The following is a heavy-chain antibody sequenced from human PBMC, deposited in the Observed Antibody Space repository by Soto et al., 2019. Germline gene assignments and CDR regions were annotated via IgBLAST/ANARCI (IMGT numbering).Heavy chain of an antibody. J-gene: IGHJ4*02. CDR1: GYTFTSYA. Sequence: KVSCKASGYTFTSYAMHWVRQAPGQRLEWMGWINAGNGNTKYSQKFQGRVTITRDTSASTAYMELSSLRSEDTAVYYCARSIVVVTAADYWGQGTLVTVSS. CDR2: INAGNGNT. CDR3: ARSIVVVTAADY. D-gene: IGHD2-21*02. V-gene: IGHV1-3*01.